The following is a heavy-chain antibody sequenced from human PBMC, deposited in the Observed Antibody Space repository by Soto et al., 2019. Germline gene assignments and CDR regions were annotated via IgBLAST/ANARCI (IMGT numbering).Heavy chain of an antibody. J-gene: IGHJ4*01. D-gene: IGHD3-10*01. Sequence: QVQLQQWGAGLLKPSETLSLTCAVSGGSFGGFHWSWIRQPPGKGLEWIGEISRSGSTNYGPSLKSRVTMSMDTSRNQVSLNLSSVTDADTAVYYCARGRTAALIETRLFRVLFDLWGHANLVTVSS. CDR1: GGSFGGFH. CDR2: ISRSGST. V-gene: IGHV4-34*01. CDR3: ARGRTAALIETRLFRVLFDL.